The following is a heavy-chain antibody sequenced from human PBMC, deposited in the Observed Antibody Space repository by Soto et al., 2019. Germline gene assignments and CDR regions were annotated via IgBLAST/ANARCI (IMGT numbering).Heavy chain of an antibody. CDR2: INAGNGDT. Sequence: ASVKVSCEACGYTFTYYTIHWVCQAPGQRLEWMGWINAGNGDTKYSQKFQGRVAITRDTSASTAYMELSSLRSEDTAVYYCARNSCDSSGLVPWGQGTLVTVSS. V-gene: IGHV1-3*01. CDR3: ARNSCDSSGLVP. D-gene: IGHD3-22*01. J-gene: IGHJ4*02. CDR1: GYTFTYYT.